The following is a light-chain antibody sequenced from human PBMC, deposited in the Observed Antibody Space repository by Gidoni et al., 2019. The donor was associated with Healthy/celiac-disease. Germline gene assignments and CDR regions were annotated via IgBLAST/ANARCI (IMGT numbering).Light chain of an antibody. CDR3: QQRSNWPPYT. Sequence: DIVLTQSPATLSLSPGERDTLSCRASQRVSSYLAWYQQKPGQAPRLLIYDASNRATGIPARFSGSGSGTDFTLTISSLEPEDFAVYYCQQRSNWPPYTFXXXTKLEIK. CDR2: DAS. V-gene: IGKV3-11*01. J-gene: IGKJ2*01. CDR1: QRVSSY.